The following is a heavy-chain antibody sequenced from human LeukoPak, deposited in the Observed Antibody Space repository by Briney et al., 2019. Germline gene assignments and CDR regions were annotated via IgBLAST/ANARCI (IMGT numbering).Heavy chain of an antibody. V-gene: IGHV3-48*01. CDR3: AKAGGSGSEERDLDFEY. CDR1: GFTFSSYR. D-gene: IGHD1-26*01. CDR2: ISSSSSPI. J-gene: IGHJ4*02. Sequence: PGGSLRLSCAASGFTFSSYRMNWVRQAPGKGLEWVSYISSSSSPIYYADSVKGRFTISRDNSKNTLYLQMNSLRAEDTAVYYCAKAGGSGSEERDLDFEYWGQGTLVTVSS.